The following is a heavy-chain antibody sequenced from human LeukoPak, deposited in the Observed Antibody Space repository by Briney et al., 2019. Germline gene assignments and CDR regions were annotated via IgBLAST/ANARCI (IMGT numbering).Heavy chain of an antibody. D-gene: IGHD6-13*01. J-gene: IGHJ4*02. Sequence: PGGSLRLSCAASGFTFTDAWMAWVRQAPGKGLEWVGRIKSKTGGGTTDYAAPVKDRFTISRDDSKNTLYLQMNSLKTEDTAVYYCTRHSTSWNFDYWGQGTLVTVSS. CDR3: TRHSTSWNFDY. CDR2: IKSKTGGGTT. V-gene: IGHV3-15*01. CDR1: GFTFTDAW.